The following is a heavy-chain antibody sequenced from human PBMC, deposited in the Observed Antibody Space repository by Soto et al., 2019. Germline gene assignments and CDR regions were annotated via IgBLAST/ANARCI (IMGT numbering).Heavy chain of an antibody. D-gene: IGHD1-7*01. J-gene: IGHJ5*02. CDR3: AGGSGTSSNWFDP. V-gene: IGHV1-2*02. CDR1: GYTFTGYN. CDR2: INPNSGGT. Sequence: GASVKVSCKASGYTFTGYNMHWVRQAPGQGLEWMGWINPNSGGTYFAQKFQGRVTMTRDTSISTAYMELSNLRSDDTAVYYCAGGSGTSSNWFDPWGQGTLVTVSS.